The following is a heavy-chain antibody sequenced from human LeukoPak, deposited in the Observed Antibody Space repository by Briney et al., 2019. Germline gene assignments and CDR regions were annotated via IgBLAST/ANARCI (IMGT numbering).Heavy chain of an antibody. CDR2: INHSGST. D-gene: IGHD6-19*01. V-gene: IGHV4-34*01. Sequence: SETLSLTCAVYGGSFSGYYWSWIRQPPGKGLEWIGEINHSGSTNYNPSLKSRVTISVDTSKNQFSLKLSSVTAADTAVYYCATARAGAAFRWFDPWDRGTLVTVSS. J-gene: IGHJ5*02. CDR3: ATARAGAAFRWFDP. CDR1: GGSFSGYY.